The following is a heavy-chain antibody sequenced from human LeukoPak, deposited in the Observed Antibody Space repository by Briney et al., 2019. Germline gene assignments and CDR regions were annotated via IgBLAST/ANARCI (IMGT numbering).Heavy chain of an antibody. CDR2: IRSKANSYAT. J-gene: IGHJ4*02. V-gene: IGHV3-73*01. D-gene: IGHD3-9*01. CDR3: TRHYQSDILTGRPPFDY. Sequence: GGSLRLSCAASGFTFSGSAMHWVRQASGKGLEWVGRIRSKANSYATAYAASVKGRFTISRDDSKNTAYLQMNSLKTEDTAVYYCTRHYQSDILTGRPPFDYWGQGTLVTVSS. CDR1: GFTFSGSA.